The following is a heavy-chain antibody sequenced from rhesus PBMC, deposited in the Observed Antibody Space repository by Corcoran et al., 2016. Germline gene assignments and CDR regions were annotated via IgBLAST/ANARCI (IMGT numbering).Heavy chain of an antibody. J-gene: IGHJ4*01. CDR2: IYGSSGST. D-gene: IGHD2-27*01. Sequence: QVQLQESGPGLVKPSETLSLTCAVSGGTISGGYDWSWMRPPPGKGGEWIGYIYGSSGSTNYNPSLKNRVTISKDTSKNQFSLKLSSVTAADTAVYYCARLYGRFTALVDYFDYWGQGVLVTVSS. CDR1: GGTISGGYD. V-gene: IGHV4-76*01. CDR3: ARLYGRFTALVDYFDY.